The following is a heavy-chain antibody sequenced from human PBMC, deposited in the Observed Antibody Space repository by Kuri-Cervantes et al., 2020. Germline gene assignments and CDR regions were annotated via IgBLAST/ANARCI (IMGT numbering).Heavy chain of an antibody. J-gene: IGHJ4*02. CDR2: IRRSGGTT. D-gene: IGHD3-10*01. CDR3: ARETPGIGYYFEC. Sequence: GGSLRLSCAASGFTFSSYAMTWVRQAPGKGLEWVSSIRRSGGTTNYADSVMGRFTISKDNSKDTLYLQMNSQRVDDTAVYFCARETPGIGYYFECWGQGTLVTVSS. V-gene: IGHV3-23*01. CDR1: GFTFSSYA.